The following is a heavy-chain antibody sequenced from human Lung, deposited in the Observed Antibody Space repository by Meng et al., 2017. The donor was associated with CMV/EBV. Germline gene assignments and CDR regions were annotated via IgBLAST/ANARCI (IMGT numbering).Heavy chain of an antibody. D-gene: IGHD1-7*01. Sequence: GGSXRLSCEVSGFTFSSYTMNWVRQAPGKGLEWVSSISGFSDYIHYADSVKGRFTISRDNAKNSLYLQMNSLRAEDTAVYYCARAPGIGGTTGVYWGQGTPVTVSS. CDR2: ISGFSDYI. J-gene: IGHJ1*01. CDR3: ARAPGIGGTTGVY. V-gene: IGHV3-21*01. CDR1: GFTFSSYT.